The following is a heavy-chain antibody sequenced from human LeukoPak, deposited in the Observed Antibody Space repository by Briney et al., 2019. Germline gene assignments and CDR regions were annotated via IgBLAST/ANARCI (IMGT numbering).Heavy chain of an antibody. CDR1: GFTFSSYS. J-gene: IGHJ4*02. V-gene: IGHV3-21*01. CDR2: ISSSSSYI. D-gene: IGHD3-22*01. CDR3: ARENYYDSSGYFDY. Sequence: GGSLRLSCAASGFTFSSYSMNWVRQAPGKGLEWVSSISSSSSYIYYADSVKGRFTISRDNAKNSLYLQMNSLRAEDTAVYYCARENYYDSSGYFDYWGQGTLVTVSS.